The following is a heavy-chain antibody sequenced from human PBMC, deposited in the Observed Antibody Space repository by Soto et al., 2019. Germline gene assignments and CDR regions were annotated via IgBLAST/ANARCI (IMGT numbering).Heavy chain of an antibody. CDR1: GSSISSGDYY. D-gene: IGHD5-18*01. V-gene: IGHV4-30-4*01. J-gene: IGHJ4*02. CDR2: IYYSGST. Sequence: PSETLSLTCTVSGSSISSGDYYWSWIRQPPGKGLEWIGYIYYSGSTYYNPSLKSRVTISVDTSKNQFSLKLSSVTAADTAVYYCARKHSYGFFDYWGQGTLVTVAS. CDR3: ARKHSYGFFDY.